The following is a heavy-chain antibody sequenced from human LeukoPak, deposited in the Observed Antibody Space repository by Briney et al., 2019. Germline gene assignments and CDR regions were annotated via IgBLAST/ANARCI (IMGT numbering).Heavy chain of an antibody. D-gene: IGHD5-12*01. CDR2: INWNGGST. CDR3: AREMGGYPFDY. CDR1: GFTFDDYG. Sequence: GGSLRLSCAASGFTFDDYGLSWVRQAPGKGLEWVSTINWNGGSTGYADSVKGRFTISRDNAKNSLYLQMNSLRAEDTAVYYCAREMGGYPFDYWGQGTLVTVSS. V-gene: IGHV3-20*04. J-gene: IGHJ4*02.